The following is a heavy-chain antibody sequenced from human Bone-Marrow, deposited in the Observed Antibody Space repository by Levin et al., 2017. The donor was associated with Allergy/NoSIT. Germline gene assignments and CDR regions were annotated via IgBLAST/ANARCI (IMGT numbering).Heavy chain of an antibody. CDR1: GYIFSNYE. J-gene: IGHJ4*02. CDR3: ARGDCGGGSCYYD. V-gene: IGHV1-8*01. CDR2: INPKSGKT. Sequence: GGSLRLSCTVSGYIFSNYEINWVRQATGQGLEWMGWINPKSGKTGYAEKFQGRVTVTRDTSIDTAYMELSSLRFEDTAVYYCARGDCGGGSCYYDWGQGTLVTVSS. D-gene: IGHD2-15*01.